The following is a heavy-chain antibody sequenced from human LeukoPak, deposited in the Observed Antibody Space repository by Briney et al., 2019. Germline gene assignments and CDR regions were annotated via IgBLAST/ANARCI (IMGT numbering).Heavy chain of an antibody. CDR3: AREPGIAAAGTSS. V-gene: IGHV3-30*14. CDR2: ISYDGSNK. CDR1: GFTFSSYA. Sequence: GGSLRLSCAASGFTFSSYAMHWVRQAPGKGLEWVAVISYDGSNKYYADSVKGRFTISRDNSKNTLYLQMNSLRAEDTAVYYCAREPGIAAAGTSSWGQGTLVTVSS. D-gene: IGHD6-13*01. J-gene: IGHJ5*02.